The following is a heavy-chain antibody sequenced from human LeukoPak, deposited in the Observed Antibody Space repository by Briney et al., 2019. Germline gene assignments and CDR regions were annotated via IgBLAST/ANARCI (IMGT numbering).Heavy chain of an antibody. J-gene: IGHJ4*02. V-gene: IGHV3-20*04. CDR2: INWNGGST. CDR3: ARAQYDGLLPDY. Sequence: PGGSLTLSCAASGFTFDDYGMSWVRQAPGKGREWWTGINWNGGSTGYAYPVKGRFTISTDNAKNSLDLQMNSLRGEDTALYYCARAQYDGLLPDYWGQGTLVTVSS. D-gene: IGHD1-26*01. CDR1: GFTFDDYG.